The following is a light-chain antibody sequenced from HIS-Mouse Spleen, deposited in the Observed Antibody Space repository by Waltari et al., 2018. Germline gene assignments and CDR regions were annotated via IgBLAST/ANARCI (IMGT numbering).Light chain of an antibody. V-gene: IGLV2-14*03. Sequence: QSALTQPASVSGSPGQSITISCTGTSSDVGGYNYVSWYQQHPGKAHKLMIYDVSNRPLGVSNRFSGSKSGNTASLTISGLQAEDEADYYCSSYTSSSFNVVFGGGTKLTVL. CDR2: DVS. CDR1: SSDVGGYNY. J-gene: IGLJ2*01. CDR3: SSYTSSSFNVV.